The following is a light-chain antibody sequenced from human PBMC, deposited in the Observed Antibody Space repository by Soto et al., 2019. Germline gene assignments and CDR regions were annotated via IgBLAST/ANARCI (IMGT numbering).Light chain of an antibody. CDR1: TSRSESNY. CDR2: RND. Sequence: QCALPQPPSASGTPGQRVTISCSTSTSRSESNYVYWYQQLPGTAPKLLIYRNDQRPSGVPDRFSGSKSGTSASLAISGLRSEDEADCVCAKWDDRLRVYGFRTGTKVTVL. CDR3: AKWDDRLRVYG. V-gene: IGLV1-47*01. J-gene: IGLJ1*01.